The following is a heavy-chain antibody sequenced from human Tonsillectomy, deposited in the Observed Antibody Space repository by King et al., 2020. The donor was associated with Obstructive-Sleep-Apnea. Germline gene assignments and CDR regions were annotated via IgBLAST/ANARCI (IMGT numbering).Heavy chain of an antibody. D-gene: IGHD3-10*01. CDR1: GFIFSDYD. J-gene: IGHJ5*02. CDR2: ITTISHYI. Sequence: VQLVESGGGLVKPGGSLRLSCAASGFIFSDYDMNWVRRAPGKGLEWVSSITTISHYIYYADSVKGRFTISRDNANNLVYLQMGSLRAADTAMYYCTSALGSRALRDNWFDLWGQGTLVTVSS. V-gene: IGHV3-21*01. CDR3: TSALGSRALRDNWFDL.